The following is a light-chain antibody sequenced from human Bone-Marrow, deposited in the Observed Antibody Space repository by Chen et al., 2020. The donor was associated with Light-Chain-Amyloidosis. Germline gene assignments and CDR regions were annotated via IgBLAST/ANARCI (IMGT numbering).Light chain of an antibody. Sequence: SYVLTQPSSVSVAPGQTTTIACGGNNIGSTSVHWYQQTPGQAPLLVVYDDSDRPSGIPERLSGSNSGNTATLTISRVEAGDEADYYCQVWDRRSKRRVLGGGTKLTVL. CDR2: DDS. CDR1: NIGSTS. V-gene: IGLV3-21*02. J-gene: IGLJ3*02. CDR3: QVWDRRSKRRV.